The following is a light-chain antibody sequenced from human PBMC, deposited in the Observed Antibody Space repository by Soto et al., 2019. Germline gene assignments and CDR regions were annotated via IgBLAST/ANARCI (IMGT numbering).Light chain of an antibody. CDR1: QSVSSSY. Sequence: EIVLTQSPGTLSLSPGERATLSCRASQSVSSSYLAWYQQKPGQAPRLLIYGASSRATGIPDRFSGSESGTDFTLTISRLEPEDFAVYYCQQYVSSPWTFGQGTKVEIK. V-gene: IGKV3-20*01. CDR2: GAS. CDR3: QQYVSSPWT. J-gene: IGKJ1*01.